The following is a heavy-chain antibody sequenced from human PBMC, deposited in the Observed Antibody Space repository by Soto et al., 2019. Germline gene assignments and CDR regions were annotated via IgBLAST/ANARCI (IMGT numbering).Heavy chain of an antibody. CDR2: ISSSGSTI. Sequence: SLRLSCAASGFTFSSYEMNWVRQAPGKGLEWVSYISSSGSTIYYADSVKGRFTISRDNAKNSLYLQMNSLRAEDTAVYYCARDVHYDFWSGRAYYFDYWGQGTLVTVSS. J-gene: IGHJ4*02. CDR1: GFTFSSYE. D-gene: IGHD3-3*01. V-gene: IGHV3-48*03. CDR3: ARDVHYDFWSGRAYYFDY.